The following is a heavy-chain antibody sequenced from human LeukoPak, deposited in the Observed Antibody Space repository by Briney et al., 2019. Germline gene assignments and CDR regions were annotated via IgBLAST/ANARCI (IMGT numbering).Heavy chain of an antibody. V-gene: IGHV3-23*01. D-gene: IGHD6-19*01. CDR1: GFTFSSYA. J-gene: IGHJ3*02. Sequence: PGGSLGLSCAASGFTFSSYAMSWVRQAPGKGLEWVSAISGSGGSTYYADSVKGRFTISRDNSKNTLYLQMNSLRAEDTAVYYCAKDLAVAGIRGWAFDIWGQGTMVTVSS. CDR3: AKDLAVAGIRGWAFDI. CDR2: ISGSGGST.